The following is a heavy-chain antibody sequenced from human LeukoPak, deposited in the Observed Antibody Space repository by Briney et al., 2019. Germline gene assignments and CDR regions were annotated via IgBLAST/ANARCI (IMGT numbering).Heavy chain of an antibody. CDR1: GGSISSGGYY. J-gene: IGHJ4*02. CDR3: ARGAAAESAGFDY. D-gene: IGHD6-13*01. CDR2: IYYSGST. Sequence: SQTLSLTCTVSGGSISSGGYYWSWIRQHPGKGLEWIGYIYYSGSTYYNPSLKSRVTISVDTSKNQFSLKLSSVTAADTAVYYCARGAAAESAGFDYWGQGTLVTVSS. V-gene: IGHV4-31*03.